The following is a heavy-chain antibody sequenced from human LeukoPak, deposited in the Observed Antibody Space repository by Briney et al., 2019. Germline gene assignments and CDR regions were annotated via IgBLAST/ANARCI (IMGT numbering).Heavy chain of an antibody. CDR2: IAHHGNNK. CDR3: AKDGSWSCTD. J-gene: IGHJ4*02. CDR1: GFTHSSSA. D-gene: IGHD2-8*02. V-gene: IGHV3-30*02. Sequence: GGSLRLSRVASGFTHSSSAMHWVRQGPGKGLEGVAYIAHHGNNKYYADSVKGRFTISRDNSKGSLYLQMNSLRADDTAVYYCAKDGSWSCTDWGQGTLVRVSS.